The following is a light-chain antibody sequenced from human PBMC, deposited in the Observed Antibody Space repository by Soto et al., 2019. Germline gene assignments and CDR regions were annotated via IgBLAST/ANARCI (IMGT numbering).Light chain of an antibody. Sequence: DIKMTQSPSVQSASVGDRVTITFRASQGISSYLAWYQQKPGKAPKLLIYDASTLHSGVPSRFSGSTYGTEHTLTISSLQPEDFATYYCQQVNSYPVTFGGGTKV. CDR3: QQVNSYPVT. CDR2: DAS. V-gene: IGKV1-9*01. J-gene: IGKJ4*01. CDR1: QGISSY.